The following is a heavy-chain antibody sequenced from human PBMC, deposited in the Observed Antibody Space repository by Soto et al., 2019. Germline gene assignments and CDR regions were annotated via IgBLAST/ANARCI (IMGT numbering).Heavy chain of an antibody. J-gene: IGHJ6*02. V-gene: IGHV1-18*01. CDR3: AMVDNYVTPTPQDV. D-gene: IGHD3-16*01. CDR2: ISPYSGNT. CDR1: GYIFVNYG. Sequence: QVQLVQSGDEVRKPGSSVKVSCKASGYIFVNYGIAWVRQAPGQGLEWMGWISPYSGNTHYGSKVQGRLTMTTDTSTSTADMDLGSLTSDDTAVYYCAMVDNYVTPTPQDVWGQGNTVTVSS.